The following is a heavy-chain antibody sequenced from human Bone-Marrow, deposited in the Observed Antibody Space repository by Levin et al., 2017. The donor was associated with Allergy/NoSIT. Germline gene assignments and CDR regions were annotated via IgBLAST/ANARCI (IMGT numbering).Heavy chain of an antibody. CDR3: ASVQSTMIRGSQKQNFYYYNMDV. Sequence: SQTLSLTCSVSGGSMSSFFWSWIRPPPGKGLEWIGYIYDSGYTKYNPSLQSRLTISVDTSKSQFSLNLRSVTAADTAVYYCASVQSTMIRGSQKQNFYYYNMDVWGKGTTVTVSS. J-gene: IGHJ6*03. CDR2: IYDSGYT. V-gene: IGHV4-59*01. D-gene: IGHD3-10*01. CDR1: GGSMSSFF.